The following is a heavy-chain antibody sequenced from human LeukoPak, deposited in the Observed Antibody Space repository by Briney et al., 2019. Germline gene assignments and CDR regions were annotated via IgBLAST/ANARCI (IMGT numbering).Heavy chain of an antibody. CDR3: AKDTSLLGDAFDI. J-gene: IGHJ3*02. CDR2: ISWNSGSI. D-gene: IGHD3-10*01. Sequence: GGSLRLSCAASGFTFDDYAMHWVRQAPGKGLERVSGISWNSGSIGYADSVKGRFTISRDNAKNSLYLQMNSLRAEDTALYYCAKDTSLLGDAFDIWGQGTMVTVSS. V-gene: IGHV3-9*01. CDR1: GFTFDDYA.